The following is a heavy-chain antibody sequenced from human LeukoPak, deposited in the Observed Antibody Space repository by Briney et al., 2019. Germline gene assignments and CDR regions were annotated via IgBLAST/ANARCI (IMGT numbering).Heavy chain of an antibody. CDR2: IHRNGDST. D-gene: IGHD4-17*01. V-gene: IGHV3-20*04. CDR1: GFTFDDYG. J-gene: IGHJ6*02. CDR3: ARDNSDVGDDYGDPWYYYGMDV. Sequence: PPGGSLRLSCAGSGFTFDDYGMSWVRQGPGKGLEWVSGIHRNGDSTGYADSVKGRFTISRDNAKNSLYLQMNSLRAEDTAVYYCARDNSDVGDDYGDPWYYYGMDVWGQGTTVTVSS.